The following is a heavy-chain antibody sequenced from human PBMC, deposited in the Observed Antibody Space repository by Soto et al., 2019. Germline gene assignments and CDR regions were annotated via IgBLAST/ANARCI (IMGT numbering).Heavy chain of an antibody. CDR2: IYYSGST. CDR1: GGSISSSSYY. V-gene: IGHV4-39*01. CDR3: ARHTPAISISDH. D-gene: IGHD2-15*01. Sequence: SETLSLTCTVSGGSISSSSYYWGWIRQPPGKGLEWIGSIYYSGSTYYNPSLKSRVTISGDTSKNQISLKLSSVTAADTAVYYCARHTPAISISDHWGQGTLVTVSS. J-gene: IGHJ4*02.